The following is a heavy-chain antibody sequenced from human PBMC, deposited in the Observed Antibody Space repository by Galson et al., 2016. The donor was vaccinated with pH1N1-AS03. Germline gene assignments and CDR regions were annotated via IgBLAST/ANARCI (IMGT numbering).Heavy chain of an antibody. D-gene: IGHD5-24*01. Sequence: TLSLTCTVSGGSISSGGDYWTWIRQHPGKGLEWIGEIDHSGSTAYNPSLRRRLSISLDKSKNQFSLKLRSVTATDTAVYYCARGDGYSEDNGGQGTLVTVSS. CDR3: ARGDGYSEDN. CDR2: IDHSGST. CDR1: GGSISSGGDY. J-gene: IGHJ4*02. V-gene: IGHV4-31*03.